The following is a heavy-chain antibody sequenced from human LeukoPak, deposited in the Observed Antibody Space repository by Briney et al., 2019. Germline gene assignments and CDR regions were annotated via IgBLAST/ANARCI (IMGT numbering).Heavy chain of an antibody. V-gene: IGHV3-21*01. D-gene: IGHD1-26*01. Sequence: GGSLRLSCAASGFTFSSYSMNWVRQAPGKGLEWVSSISSSSSYIYYADSVKGRFTISRDNAKNSLNLQMYSPSAEAPAVSYFARGPWEPSDYWGQGTLVTVSS. CDR3: ARGPWEPSDY. CDR2: ISSSSSYI. CDR1: GFTFSSYS. J-gene: IGHJ4*02.